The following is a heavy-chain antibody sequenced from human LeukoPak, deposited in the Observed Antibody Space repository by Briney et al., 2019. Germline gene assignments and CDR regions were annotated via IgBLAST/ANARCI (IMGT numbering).Heavy chain of an antibody. CDR2: IIPILGIA. CDR3: AREGSGRPLDY. V-gene: IGHV1-69*04. Sequence: ASVKVSCKASGGTFSSYAISWVRQAPGQGHEWMGRIIPILGIANYAQKFQGRVTITADKSTSTAYMELSSLRSEDTAVYYCAREGSGRPLDYWGQGTLVTVSS. J-gene: IGHJ4*02. CDR1: GGTFSSYA. D-gene: IGHD2-15*01.